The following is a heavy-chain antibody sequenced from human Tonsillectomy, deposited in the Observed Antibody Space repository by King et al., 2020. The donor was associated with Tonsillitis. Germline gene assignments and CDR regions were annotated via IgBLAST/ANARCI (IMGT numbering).Heavy chain of an antibody. CDR3: ASCIVDAAALSYVYYYYGMDV. D-gene: IGHD1-26*01. Sequence: VQLVESGGGLVKPGGSLRLSCAASGFTFSDHYMSWIRQAPGKGLEWVSYISSSGSSIYYADSVKGRFTISRDNAKNSLYLQMNSLRGEDTAVYYCASCIVDAAALSYVYYYYGMDVWGQGTTVTVSS. CDR2: ISSSGSSI. CDR1: GFTFSDHY. J-gene: IGHJ6*02. V-gene: IGHV3-11*01.